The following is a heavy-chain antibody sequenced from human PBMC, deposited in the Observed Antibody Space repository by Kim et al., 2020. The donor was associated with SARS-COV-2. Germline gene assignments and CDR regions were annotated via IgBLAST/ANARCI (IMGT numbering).Heavy chain of an antibody. V-gene: IGHV3-43*02. Sequence: GGSLRLSCAASGFTFDDYAMHWVRQAPGKGLEWVSLISGDGGSTYYADSVKGRFTISRDNSKNSLYLQMNSLRTEDTALYYCAKVGATSSSIAFDIWGQGTMVTVSS. J-gene: IGHJ3*02. CDR1: GFTFDDYA. CDR2: ISGDGGST. D-gene: IGHD1-26*01. CDR3: AKVGATSSSIAFDI.